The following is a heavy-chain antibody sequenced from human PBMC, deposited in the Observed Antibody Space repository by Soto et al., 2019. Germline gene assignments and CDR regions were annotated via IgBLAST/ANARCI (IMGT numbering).Heavy chain of an antibody. CDR2: MNWNGGST. V-gene: IGHV3-20*01. CDR3: ARVGGVIADDAFDI. Sequence: GGSLRLSCAASGFTFDDYGMSWVRQAPGKGLERVSGMNWNGGSTGYEDSVKGRFTISRDNAKSCLYLQMNSLRAEDTALYHCARVGGVIADDAFDIWGQGTMVTVSS. J-gene: IGHJ3*02. D-gene: IGHD3-16*02. CDR1: GFTFDDYG.